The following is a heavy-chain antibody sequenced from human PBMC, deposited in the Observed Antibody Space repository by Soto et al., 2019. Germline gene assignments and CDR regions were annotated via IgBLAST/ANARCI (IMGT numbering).Heavy chain of an antibody. D-gene: IGHD5-18*01. CDR2: ISYGSSFV. CDR1: GFSFSNQR. J-gene: IGHJ4*02. Sequence: GGSLRLSCAGSGFSFSNQRMTWVRQAPGKGLEWVSSISYGSSFVSYADSVKGRFTISRDNANNSLFLQMNSLRAEDTAVYFWASLHGYGNTFDFWGQGTLVTVSS. V-gene: IGHV3-21*01. CDR3: ASLHGYGNTFDF.